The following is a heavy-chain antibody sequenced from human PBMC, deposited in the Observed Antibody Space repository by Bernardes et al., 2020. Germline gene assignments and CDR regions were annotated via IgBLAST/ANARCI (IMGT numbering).Heavy chain of an antibody. J-gene: IGHJ4*02. V-gene: IGHV4-59*01. CDR3: ARDVYGGKVDY. Sequence: SETLSLTCTVSGDSISSYYWSWIRQSPGKGLEWIGYIYPSGSTNYNPSLKSRVTIAQDTSKNQFSLKLSSVTAVDTAVYYCARDVYGGKVDYWGQGTLVTVSS. CDR1: GDSISSYY. D-gene: IGHD2-15*01. CDR2: IYPSGST.